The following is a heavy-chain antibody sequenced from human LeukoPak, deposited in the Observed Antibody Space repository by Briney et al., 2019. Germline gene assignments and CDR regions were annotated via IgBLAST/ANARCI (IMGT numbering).Heavy chain of an antibody. CDR1: GGSISSYY. J-gene: IGHJ4*02. CDR2: IYYSGST. D-gene: IGHD3-22*01. V-gene: IGHV4-59*01. Sequence: SETLSLTCTVSGGSISSYYWSWIRQPPGKGLEWIGYIYYSGSTNYNPSLKSRVTISVHTSKNQFSLKLRSVTAADTAVYYCARDFYRIVVVPHYFDYWGQGTLVTVSS. CDR3: ARDFYRIVVVPHYFDY.